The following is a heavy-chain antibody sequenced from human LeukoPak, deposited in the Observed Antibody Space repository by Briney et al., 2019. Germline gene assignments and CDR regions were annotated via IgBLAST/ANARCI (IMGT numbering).Heavy chain of an antibody. CDR2: IYYSGST. CDR3: ARAGGGSAWRYFDY. J-gene: IGHJ4*02. CDR1: GGSISSYY. Sequence: SETLSLTCTVSGGSISSYYWSWIRQPPGKGLEWIGYIYYSGSTNYNPSLKSRVTISVDTSKNQFSLKLSSVTAADTAVYYCARAGGGSAWRYFDYWGQGTLVTVSS. D-gene: IGHD3-10*01. V-gene: IGHV4-59*01.